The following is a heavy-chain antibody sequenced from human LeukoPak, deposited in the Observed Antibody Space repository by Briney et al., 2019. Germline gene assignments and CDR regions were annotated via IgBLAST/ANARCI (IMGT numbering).Heavy chain of an antibody. Sequence: GGSLRLSCAASGFTFSSYAMSWVRQAPGKGLEWVSAIGGSGHCTYYADSVKGRFTISRDNSKNTLYLQMNSLRAEDTAVYYCAKSRGWWRSDYYFDYWGQGTLVTVSS. CDR2: IGGSGHCT. CDR3: AKSRGWWRSDYYFDY. J-gene: IGHJ4*02. CDR1: GFTFSSYA. V-gene: IGHV3-23*01. D-gene: IGHD2-21*01.